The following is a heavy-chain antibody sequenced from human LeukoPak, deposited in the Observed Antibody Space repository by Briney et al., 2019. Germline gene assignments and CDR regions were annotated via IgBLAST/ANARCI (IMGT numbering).Heavy chain of an antibody. V-gene: IGHV3-30-3*01. Sequence: GGSLRLSCAASGFTFSSYAMHWVRQPPGKGLEWVAVISYDGSNKYYADSVKGRFTISRDNSKNTLYLQMNSLRAEDTAVYYCARDGLIVYSYGFNWFDPWGQGTLVTVSS. CDR2: ISYDGSNK. J-gene: IGHJ5*02. CDR3: ARDGLIVYSYGFNWFDP. CDR1: GFTFSSYA. D-gene: IGHD5-18*01.